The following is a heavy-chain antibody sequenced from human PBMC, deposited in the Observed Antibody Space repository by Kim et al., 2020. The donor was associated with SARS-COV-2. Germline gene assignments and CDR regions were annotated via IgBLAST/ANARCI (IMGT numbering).Heavy chain of an antibody. CDR3: ARGPYYYGSGSSVDY. CDR2: INHSGST. J-gene: IGHJ4*02. CDR1: GGSFSGYY. D-gene: IGHD3-10*01. V-gene: IGHV4-34*01. Sequence: SETLSLTCAVYGGSFSGYYWSWIRQPPGKGLEWIGEINHSGSTNYNPSLKSRVTISVDTSKNQFSLKLSSVTAADTAVYYCARGPYYYGSGSSVDYWGQGTLVTVSS.